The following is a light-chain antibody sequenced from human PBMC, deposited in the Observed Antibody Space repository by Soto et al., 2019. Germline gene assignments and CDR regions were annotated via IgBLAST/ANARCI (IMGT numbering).Light chain of an antibody. CDR3: LLYYDGIRV. V-gene: IGLV7-43*01. CDR2: STN. J-gene: IGLJ2*01. CDR1: TGAVTSVNY. Sequence: QAVVTQEPALTVSPGGTVTLTCSSTTGAVTSVNYPNWFQPTPGQVPRSLIYSTNNKHSWTPARLSGSLLGGKAVLTLSNVQPDDEADYYCLLYYDGIRVFGGGTKLTVL.